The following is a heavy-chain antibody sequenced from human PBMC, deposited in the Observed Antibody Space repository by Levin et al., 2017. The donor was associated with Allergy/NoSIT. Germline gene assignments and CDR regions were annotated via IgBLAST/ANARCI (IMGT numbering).Heavy chain of an antibody. CDR3: ARSQFSSGQRYDY. CDR1: GGSISGYY. D-gene: IGHD3-22*01. Sequence: SETLSLTCTVSGGSISGYYWSWIRQSPGEGLEWIGYIFYSGSTNYNPSLESRVTMSVDTSKNQFSLRLNSVTAADTAVYYCARSQFSSGQRYDYWGQGALVTVSS. J-gene: IGHJ4*02. CDR2: IFYSGST. V-gene: IGHV4-59*01.